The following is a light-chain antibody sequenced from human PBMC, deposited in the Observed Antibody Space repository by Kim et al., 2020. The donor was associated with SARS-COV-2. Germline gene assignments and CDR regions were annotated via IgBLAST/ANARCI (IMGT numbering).Light chain of an antibody. CDR1: TGQNNYN. V-gene: IGLV9-49*01. Sequence: CTLCTGQNNYNVDWSQERPGEGPRFVMRVGAGGIVGSKGDGIPDRFSVLGSGLNRYLTIKNIQEEDESDYHCGADHGSGSKFVYVFGTGTKVTVL. CDR3: GADHGSGSKFVYV. CDR2: VGAGGIVG. J-gene: IGLJ1*01.